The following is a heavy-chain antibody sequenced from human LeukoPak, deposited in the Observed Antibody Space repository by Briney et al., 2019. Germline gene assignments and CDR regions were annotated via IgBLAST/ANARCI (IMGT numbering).Heavy chain of an antibody. D-gene: IGHD3-3*01. V-gene: IGHV3-21*01. CDR2: ISSSTSYI. CDR3: ARATIFVDY. Sequence: TGGSLRLSCAASGFTFSNAWMSWVRQAPGKGLEWVSSISSSTSYIYYADSVKGRFTISRDNAKNSLYLQMNSLRAEDTAVYYCARATIFVDYWGQGTLVTVSS. CDR1: GFTFSNAW. J-gene: IGHJ4*02.